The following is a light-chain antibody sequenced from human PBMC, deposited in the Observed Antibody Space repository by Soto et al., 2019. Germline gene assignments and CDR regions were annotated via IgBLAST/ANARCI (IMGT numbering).Light chain of an antibody. CDR1: SSNIGAGYD. V-gene: IGLV1-40*01. Sequence: QSVLTQPPSVSGAPGQRVTISCTGSSSNIGAGYDVHWYQQLPGTAPKLLIYGNSNRPSGVPDRFSGSKSGTSASLAITGRLAEDDADYYCQPYDSSLSAVVFGGGTKLTVL. CDR3: QPYDSSLSAVV. CDR2: GNS. J-gene: IGLJ2*01.